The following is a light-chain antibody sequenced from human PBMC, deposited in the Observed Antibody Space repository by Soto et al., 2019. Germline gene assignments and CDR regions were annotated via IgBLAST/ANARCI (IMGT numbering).Light chain of an antibody. J-gene: IGKJ1*01. V-gene: IGKV1-6*01. CDR3: LQDYSYPRT. CDR2: AAS. CDR1: QAIRNA. Sequence: AIQMTQSPPSLSAFVGDRITITCRASQAIRNALGWYQQKPGKAPKLLIYAASNLQSGVPSRFSGSGSGTDFTLTISSLQPEDFATYYCLQDYSYPRTFGQGTKVEIK.